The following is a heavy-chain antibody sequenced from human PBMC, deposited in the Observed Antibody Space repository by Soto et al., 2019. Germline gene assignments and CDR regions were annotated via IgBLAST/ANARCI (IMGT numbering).Heavy chain of an antibody. CDR3: ANRIGVAGYNWFDT. CDR1: GGTFSSYA. CDR2: LIPIFGTA. D-gene: IGHD6-19*01. J-gene: IGHJ5*02. V-gene: IGHV1-69*01. Sequence: QVQLVQSGAEVKKPGSSVKVSCKASGGTFSSYAISWVRQAPGQGLEWMGGLIPIFGTANYAQKFQGRVSMTADEFTITAYMELSILRSEDSAVYYCANRIGVAGYNWFDTWGQGTVVTVS.